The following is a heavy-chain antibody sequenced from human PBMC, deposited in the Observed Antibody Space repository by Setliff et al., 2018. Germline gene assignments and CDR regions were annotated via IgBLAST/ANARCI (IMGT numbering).Heavy chain of an antibody. V-gene: IGHV4-39*07. J-gene: IGHJ4*02. Sequence: ETLSLTCTVSGGSISSSSYYWGWIRQPPGKGLEWIGSIYYSGSTYYNPSLKSRVTISVDTSKNQFSLKLSSVTAADTAVYYCARVDGQQLVTDYWGQGTLVTVSS. CDR2: IYYSGST. CDR3: ARVDGQQLVTDY. CDR1: GGSISSSSYY. D-gene: IGHD6-13*01.